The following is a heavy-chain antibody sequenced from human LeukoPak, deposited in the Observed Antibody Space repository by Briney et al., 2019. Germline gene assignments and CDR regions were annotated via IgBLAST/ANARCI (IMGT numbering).Heavy chain of an antibody. V-gene: IGHV3-7*01. D-gene: IGHD6-13*01. CDR3: ARDVSASSSWFPGVFDI. CDR2: IKQDGSVK. Sequence: GGSLRLSCAASGFTFSSYWMSWVRQAPGKGLEWVANIKQDGSVKYYVDSVKGRFTIFRDNAKDSLYLQMNSLRAEDTAVYYCARDVSASSSWFPGVFDIWGQGTMVTVSS. CDR1: GFTFSSYW. J-gene: IGHJ3*02.